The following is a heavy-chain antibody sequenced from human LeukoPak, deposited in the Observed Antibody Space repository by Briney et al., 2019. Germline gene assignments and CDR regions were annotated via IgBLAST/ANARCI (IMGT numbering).Heavy chain of an antibody. CDR2: ICYSGST. D-gene: IGHD3-22*01. CDR3: ARHGDTYYYDSSGPWYFDY. Sequence: SETLSLTCTVSGGSISSSSYYWGWIRQPPGKGLEWVGSICYSGSTYYNPSLKSRATISVDTSKNQFSLKLSSVTAADTAVYYCARHGDTYYYDSSGPWYFDYWGQGTLVTVSS. J-gene: IGHJ4*02. V-gene: IGHV4-39*01. CDR1: GGSISSSSYY.